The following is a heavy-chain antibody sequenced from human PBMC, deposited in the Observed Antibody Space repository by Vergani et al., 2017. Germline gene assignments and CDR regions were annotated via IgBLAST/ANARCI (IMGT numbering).Heavy chain of an antibody. CDR2: IYTSGST. Sequence: QVQLQESGPGLVKPSQTLSLTCTVSGGSISSGSYYWSWIRQPAGKGLEWIGRIYTSGSTNYNPSLKSRVTISVDTSKNQFSLKLSSVTAADTAVYYCARGRLADYFDYWGQGNLVTVSS. J-gene: IGHJ4*02. D-gene: IGHD6-13*01. CDR1: GGSISSGSYY. V-gene: IGHV4-61*02. CDR3: ARGRLADYFDY.